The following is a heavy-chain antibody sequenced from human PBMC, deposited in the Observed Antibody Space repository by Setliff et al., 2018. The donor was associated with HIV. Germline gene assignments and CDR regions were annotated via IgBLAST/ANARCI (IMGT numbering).Heavy chain of an antibody. D-gene: IGHD3-22*01. Sequence: GPLRLSCEASGFTFDDYGMNWVRQAPGKGLEWVSGINWNGRSTGDADFVKGRFTISRDNAKNSLYLQMNSLGAEDTALYYCARGGEYYSDSGGIYYYMDVWGKGTTVTVSS. J-gene: IGHJ6*03. CDR3: ARGGEYYSDSGGIYYYMDV. CDR1: GFTFDDYG. V-gene: IGHV3-20*04. CDR2: INWNGRST.